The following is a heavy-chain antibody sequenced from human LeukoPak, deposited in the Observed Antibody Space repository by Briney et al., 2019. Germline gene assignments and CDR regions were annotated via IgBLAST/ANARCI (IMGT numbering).Heavy chain of an antibody. Sequence: GGSLRLSCAASGFTFSSYAMHWVRQAPGKGLEWVAVISYDGSNKYYADSVKGRFTISRDNSKNTLYLQMNSLRAEDTAVYYCARDMRPRKSYSSGWYVVHYYYGMDVWGQGTTVTVSS. CDR1: GFTFSSYA. V-gene: IGHV3-30*04. CDR2: ISYDGSNK. CDR3: ARDMRPRKSYSSGWYVVHYYYGMDV. D-gene: IGHD6-19*01. J-gene: IGHJ6*02.